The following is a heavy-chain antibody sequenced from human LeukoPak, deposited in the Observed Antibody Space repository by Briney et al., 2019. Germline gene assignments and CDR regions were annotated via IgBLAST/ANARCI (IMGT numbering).Heavy chain of an antibody. J-gene: IGHJ4*02. CDR3: ARGGYGSGSYYVISDY. Sequence: ASVKVSCKASGYTFTSYDISWVRQASGQGLEWMGWMNPNSGNTGYAQKFQGRVTMTRNTSISTAYMELSSLRSEDTAVYYCARGGYGSGSYYVISDYWGQGTLVTVSS. CDR1: GYTFTSYD. CDR2: MNPNSGNT. D-gene: IGHD3-10*01. V-gene: IGHV1-8*02.